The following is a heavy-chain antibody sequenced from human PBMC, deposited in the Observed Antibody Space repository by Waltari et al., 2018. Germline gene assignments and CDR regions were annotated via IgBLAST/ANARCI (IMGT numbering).Heavy chain of an antibody. Sequence: EAQLVESGGGLVQPGGSLRLSCAASGFSCSSSEMNWVRQAPGKGLEWISYISNSDNSKFYAESVKGRFTVSRDNAKNSLHLEMNSLRAEDTATYYCVRDGLGSGRTRVDVWGQGTTVIVSS. CDR1: GFSCSSSE. CDR3: VRDGLGSGRTRVDV. V-gene: IGHV3-48*03. CDR2: ISNSDNSK. J-gene: IGHJ6*02. D-gene: IGHD2-2*01.